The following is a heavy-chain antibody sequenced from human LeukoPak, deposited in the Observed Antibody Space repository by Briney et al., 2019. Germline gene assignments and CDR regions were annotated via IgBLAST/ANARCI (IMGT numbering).Heavy chain of an antibody. CDR2: IVVGSGNT. CDR1: GFTFTSSA. CDR3: AARGYSGSRRYYFDY. D-gene: IGHD5-12*01. Sequence: ASVEVSCKASGFTFTSSAMQWVRQARGQRLEWIGWIVVGSGNTNYAQKFQERVTITRDMSTSTAYMELSSLRSEDTAVYYCAARGYSGSRRYYFDYWGQGTLVTVSS. V-gene: IGHV1-58*02. J-gene: IGHJ4*02.